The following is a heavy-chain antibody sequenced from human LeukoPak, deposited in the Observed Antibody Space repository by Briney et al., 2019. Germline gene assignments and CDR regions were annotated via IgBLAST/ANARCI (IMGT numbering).Heavy chain of an antibody. Sequence: SETLSLTCAVSGGSISSYYWSWIRQPPGKGLEWIGYIYYSGSTNYNPSLKSRVTISVDTSKNQFSLKLSSVTAADTAVYYCARHGGTVTQSNYGMDVWGQGTTVTVSS. V-gene: IGHV4-59*08. D-gene: IGHD4-11*01. CDR3: ARHGGTVTQSNYGMDV. J-gene: IGHJ6*02. CDR2: IYYSGST. CDR1: GGSISSYY.